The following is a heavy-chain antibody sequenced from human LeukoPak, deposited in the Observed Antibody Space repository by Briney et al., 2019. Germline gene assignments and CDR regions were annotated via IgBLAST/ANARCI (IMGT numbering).Heavy chain of an antibody. CDR2: ISTSGTT. J-gene: IGHJ4*02. CDR1: GGSIGNYY. Sequence: SETLSLSCTVSGGSIGNYYWNWIRQPAGKGLEWIGRISTSGTTNYHPSLKSRVTLSLDTSKNQFSLNLRSVTAADTAIYFCARRHPYYYGSGTYSREDWGQGTLVTVSS. V-gene: IGHV4-4*07. D-gene: IGHD3-10*01. CDR3: ARRHPYYYGSGTYSRED.